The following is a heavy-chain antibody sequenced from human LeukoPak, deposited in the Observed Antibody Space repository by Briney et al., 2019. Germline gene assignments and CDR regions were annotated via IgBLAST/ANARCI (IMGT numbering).Heavy chain of an antibody. CDR2: IYYSGST. CDR3: ARVLRGRYNWFDP. Sequence: SETLSLTCTVSGGSISSSSYYWGWIRQPPGKGLEWIGSIYYSGSTYYNPSLKSRVTTSVDTSKNQFSLKVRSVTAADTAVYYCARVLRGRYNWFDPWGQGTLVTVSS. J-gene: IGHJ5*02. V-gene: IGHV4-39*07. D-gene: IGHD4-17*01. CDR1: GGSISSSSYY.